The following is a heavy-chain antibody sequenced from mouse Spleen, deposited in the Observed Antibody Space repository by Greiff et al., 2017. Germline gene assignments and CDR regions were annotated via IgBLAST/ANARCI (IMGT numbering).Heavy chain of an antibody. J-gene: IGHJ3*01. V-gene: IGHV1-15*01. D-gene: IGHD2-12*01. Sequence: VKLMESGAELVRPGASVTLSCKASGYTFTDYEMHWVKQTPVHGLEWIGAIDPETGGTAYNQKFKGKAIPTADKSSSTAYMELRSLTSEDSAVYYCTRGDYSYYSYGFAYWGQGTLVTVSA. CDR2: IDPETGGT. CDR3: TRGDYSYYSYGFAY. CDR1: GYTFTDYE.